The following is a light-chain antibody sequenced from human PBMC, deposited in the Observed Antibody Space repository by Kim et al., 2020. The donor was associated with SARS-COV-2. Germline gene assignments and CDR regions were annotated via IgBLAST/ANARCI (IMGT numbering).Light chain of an antibody. CDR3: NSRDSNDNVV. CDR1: SLRSYY. CDR2: GKN. J-gene: IGLJ2*01. V-gene: IGLV3-19*01. Sequence: VALGQTSRITCQGDSLRSYYATWYQQKPGQAPIVGIYGKNNRPSGIPARFSGSSSGNTASLTITGTQAGDEADYYCNSRDSNDNVVFGGGTQLTVL.